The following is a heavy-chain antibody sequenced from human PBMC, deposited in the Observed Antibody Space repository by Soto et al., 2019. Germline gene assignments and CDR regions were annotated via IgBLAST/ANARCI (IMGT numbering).Heavy chain of an antibody. CDR2: MNPNSGNT. V-gene: IGHV1-8*02. J-gene: IGHJ6*02. CDR1: GYGFTTYG. CDR3: AREKTSYGMDV. Sequence: QVHLVQSGAEVKKPGASVKVSCKGSGYGFTTYGINWVRQATGQGLEWMGWMNPNSGNTGYAQKFQGRVTMTRNTSISTAYMELSSLRSEDTAVYYCAREKTSYGMDVWGQGTTVTVSS.